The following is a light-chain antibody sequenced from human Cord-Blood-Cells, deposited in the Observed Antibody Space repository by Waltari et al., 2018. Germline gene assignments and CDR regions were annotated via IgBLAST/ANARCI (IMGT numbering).Light chain of an antibody. CDR2: GAS. CDR1: QSVSRSY. J-gene: IGKJ4*01. V-gene: IGKV3-20*01. CDR3: QQYGSSPPRLT. Sequence: ETALTQSPVTLSFCPGESATDSRRASQSVSRSYLAWYQQKPGQAPRLLIYGASSRATGIPDRFSGSWSGTDFTLTISRLEPEDFAVYYCQQYGSSPPRLTFGGGTKVEIK.